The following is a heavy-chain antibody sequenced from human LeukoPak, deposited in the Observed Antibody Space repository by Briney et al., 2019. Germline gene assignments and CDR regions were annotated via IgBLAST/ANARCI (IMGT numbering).Heavy chain of an antibody. CDR2: INPSGGST. Sequence: ASVKVSCKASGYTFTSYYMHWVRQAPGQGLEWMGIINPSGGSTSYAQKFQGRVTMTRDTSKNQFSLKLSSVTAADTAVYYCARKGGYRYWYFDLWGRGTLVTVSS. CDR3: ARKGGYRYWYFDL. CDR1: GYTFTSYY. V-gene: IGHV1-46*01. D-gene: IGHD3-16*02. J-gene: IGHJ2*01.